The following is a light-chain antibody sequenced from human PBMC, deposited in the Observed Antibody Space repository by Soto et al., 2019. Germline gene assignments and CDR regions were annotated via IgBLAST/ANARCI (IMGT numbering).Light chain of an antibody. J-gene: IGKJ1*01. V-gene: IGKV1-8*01. CDR2: AAS. CDR3: QQFKSGTWT. CDR1: QGISSY. Sequence: AIRMTQSPSSFSASTGDRVTITCRASQGISSYLAWYQQKPGKAPKLLIYAASTLQSGVPSRFSGSGSGTEFILTINGLQPDDFATYFCQQFKSGTWTFGQGTKVDI.